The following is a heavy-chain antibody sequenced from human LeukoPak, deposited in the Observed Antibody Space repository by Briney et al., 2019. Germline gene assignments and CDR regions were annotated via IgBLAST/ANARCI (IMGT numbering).Heavy chain of an antibody. CDR3: AREPVAGSHFDY. Sequence: GGFLRLSCAASGFTFSSYSMSWVRQAPGKGLEWVSSISSSSSYIYYADSVKGRFTISRDNAKNSLYLQMNSLRAEDTAVYYCAREPVAGSHFDYWGQGTLVTVSS. D-gene: IGHD6-19*01. CDR1: GFTFSSYS. J-gene: IGHJ4*02. V-gene: IGHV3-21*01. CDR2: ISSSSSYI.